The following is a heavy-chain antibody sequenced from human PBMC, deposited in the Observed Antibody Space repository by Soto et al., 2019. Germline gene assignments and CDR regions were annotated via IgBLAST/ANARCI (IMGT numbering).Heavy chain of an antibody. CDR3: AGGVDYYDSSAAAFDI. D-gene: IGHD3-22*01. CDR2: IYYSGST. CDR1: GGSISSGGYY. V-gene: IGHV4-31*03. J-gene: IGHJ3*02. Sequence: NPSETLSLTCTVSGGSISSGGYYWSWIRQHPGKGLEWIGYIYYSGSTYYNPSLKSRVTISVDTSKNQFSLKLSSVTAADTAVYYCAGGVDYYDSSAAAFDIWGQGTMVTVSS.